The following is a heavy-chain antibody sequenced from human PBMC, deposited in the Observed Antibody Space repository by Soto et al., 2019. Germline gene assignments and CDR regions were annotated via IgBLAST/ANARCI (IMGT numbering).Heavy chain of an antibody. CDR2: IYYSGST. Sequence: SETLSLTCTVSGGSVSSGSYYWSWIRQPPGKGLEWIGYIYYSGSTNYNPSLKSRVTISVDTSKNQFSLKLSSVTAADTAVYYCARSGGSSSSHFDYWGQGTLVTVSS. V-gene: IGHV4-61*01. CDR3: ARSGGSSSSHFDY. J-gene: IGHJ4*02. CDR1: GGSVSSGSYY. D-gene: IGHD6-6*01.